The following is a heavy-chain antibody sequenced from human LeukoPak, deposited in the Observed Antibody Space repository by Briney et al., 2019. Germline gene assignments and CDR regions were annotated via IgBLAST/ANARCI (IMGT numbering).Heavy chain of an antibody. CDR2: INHSGST. Sequence: PSETLSLTCAVYGGSFSGYYWSWIRQPPGKGLEWIGEINHSGSTNYNPSLKSRVTISVDTSKNQFSLKLSSVTAADTAVYYCARTYSSSWYPHFDYWGQGTLVTVSS. D-gene: IGHD6-13*01. J-gene: IGHJ4*02. CDR1: GGSFSGYY. CDR3: ARTYSSSWYPHFDY. V-gene: IGHV4-34*01.